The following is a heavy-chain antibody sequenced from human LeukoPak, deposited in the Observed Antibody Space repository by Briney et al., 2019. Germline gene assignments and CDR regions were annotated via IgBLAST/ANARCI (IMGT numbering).Heavy chain of an antibody. CDR3: ARGYVGATEYWFDP. J-gene: IGHJ5*02. CDR1: GYTFTSYD. Sequence: ASVKVSCKASGYTFTSYDINWVRQATGQGLEWMGWMNPNSGNTGYAQKFQGRVTMTRNTSISTAYMELSSLRSEDTAVTYCARGYVGATEYWFDPWGQGTLVTVSS. D-gene: IGHD1-26*01. V-gene: IGHV1-8*01. CDR2: MNPNSGNT.